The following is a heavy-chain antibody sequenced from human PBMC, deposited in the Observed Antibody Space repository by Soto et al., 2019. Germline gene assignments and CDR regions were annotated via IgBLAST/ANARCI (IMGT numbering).Heavy chain of an antibody. CDR1: GYTFTSYY. CDR3: ARGSTWDVDTAMGYYYSGMDV. Sequence: GASVKVSCKASGYTFTSYYMHWVRQAPGQGLEWMGGIIPIFGTANYAQKFQGRVTITADESTSTAYMELSSLRSEDTAVYYCARGSTWDVDTAMGYYYSGMDVWAQGTTVTVSS. CDR2: IIPIFGTA. D-gene: IGHD5-18*01. V-gene: IGHV1-69*13. J-gene: IGHJ6*02.